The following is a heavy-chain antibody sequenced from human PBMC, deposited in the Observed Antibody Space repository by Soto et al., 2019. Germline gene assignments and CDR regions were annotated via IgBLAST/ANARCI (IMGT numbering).Heavy chain of an antibody. Sequence: ASVKVSCKASGYTFTSYAMHWVRQAPGQRLEWMGWINAGNGNTKYSQKFQGRVTITRDTSASTAYMELSSLRSEDTAVYYCARDPKYGSGIYYYYYYMDVWGKGTTVTVSS. J-gene: IGHJ6*03. CDR1: GYTFTSYA. CDR3: ARDPKYGSGIYYYYYYMDV. V-gene: IGHV1-3*01. D-gene: IGHD3-10*01. CDR2: INAGNGNT.